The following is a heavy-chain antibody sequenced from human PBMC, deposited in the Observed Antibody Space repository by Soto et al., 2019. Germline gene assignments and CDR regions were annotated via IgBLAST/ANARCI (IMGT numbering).Heavy chain of an antibody. CDR2: TYYRSKWYN. Sequence: KQSQTLSLTCAISGDSVSSNSAAWNWLRQSPSRGLEWLGRTYYRSKWYNDYAVSVKSRITINPDTSKNQFSLQLNSVTPEDTAVYYCARASYCSGGSCYERYYYYMDVWGKGTTVTVSS. V-gene: IGHV6-1*01. D-gene: IGHD2-15*01. J-gene: IGHJ6*03. CDR1: GDSVSSNSAA. CDR3: ARASYCSGGSCYERYYYYMDV.